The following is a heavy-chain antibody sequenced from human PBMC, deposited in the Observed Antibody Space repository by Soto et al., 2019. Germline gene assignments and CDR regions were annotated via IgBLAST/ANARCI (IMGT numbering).Heavy chain of an antibody. V-gene: IGHV1-18*04. D-gene: IGHD6-19*01. CDR1: GYTFANYG. CDR2: ISAYTGGT. CDR3: ATRATWVGYSSGLGAFDI. J-gene: IGHJ3*02. Sequence: ASVKVSCKASGYTFANYGVGWVRQAPGQGLEWMAWISAYTGGTNYAQEFQGRVAVTEDTSTSTASMEVRSLRSEDTAVYYCATRATWVGYSSGLGAFDIWGQGTMVTVSS.